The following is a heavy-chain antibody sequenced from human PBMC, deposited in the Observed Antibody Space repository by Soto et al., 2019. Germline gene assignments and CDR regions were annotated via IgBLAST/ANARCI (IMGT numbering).Heavy chain of an antibody. Sequence: ASVKVSCKASGYTFTGYYMHWVRQAPGQGLEWMGWINPNSGGTNYAQKFQGRVTMTRDTSISTAYMELSRLRSDDTAVYYCARDGTVTPNYYYYYGMDVWGQGTTVTVSS. V-gene: IGHV1-2*02. CDR3: ARDGTVTPNYYYYYGMDV. D-gene: IGHD4-4*01. J-gene: IGHJ6*02. CDR1: GYTFTGYY. CDR2: INPNSGGT.